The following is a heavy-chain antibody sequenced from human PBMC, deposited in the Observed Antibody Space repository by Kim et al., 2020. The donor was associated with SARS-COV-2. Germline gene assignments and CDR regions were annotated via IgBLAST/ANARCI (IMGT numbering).Heavy chain of an antibody. D-gene: IGHD6-19*01. J-gene: IGHJ4*02. Sequence: GESANGRFTISRDNANNTLYLQMNSLRAEDTAVYYCVRRQFTSGWYYFDYWGQGTLVTVSS. CDR3: VRRQFTSGWYYFDY. V-gene: IGHV3-74*01.